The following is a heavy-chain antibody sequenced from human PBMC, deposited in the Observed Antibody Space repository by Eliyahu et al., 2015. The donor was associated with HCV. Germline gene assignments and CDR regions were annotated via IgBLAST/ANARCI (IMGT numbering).Heavy chain of an antibody. V-gene: IGHV2-5*01. CDR2: IYWNEDK. CDR3: VHSNSSSPPDY. Sequence: QITLKESGPTLMKPTQTLTLTCTFSGFSLNTYGVGVGWIRQSPEKAPEWLALIYWNEDKRYSPSLKSRLTITKDTSKNQVVLTMTNMDPVDTATYYCVHSNSSSPPDYWGQGTLVTVSS. CDR1: GFSLNTYGVG. D-gene: IGHD6-6*01. J-gene: IGHJ4*02.